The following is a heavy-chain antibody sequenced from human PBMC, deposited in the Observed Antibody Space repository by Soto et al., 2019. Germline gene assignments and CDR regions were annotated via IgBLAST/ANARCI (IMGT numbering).Heavy chain of an antibody. D-gene: IGHD6-19*01. CDR2: IIPIFDSA. Sequence: QVQLVQSGAEVKKPGSSVKVSCKASGGSISSFAISWVRQAPGQGLDWMGGIIPIFDSANYAQKFQGRVTITADASTSTVYMELSSLRSEDTAVYYCARDDGSDWFFEAAWGQGTLVTVSS. V-gene: IGHV1-69*12. CDR1: GGSISSFA. J-gene: IGHJ5*02. CDR3: ARDDGSDWFFEAA.